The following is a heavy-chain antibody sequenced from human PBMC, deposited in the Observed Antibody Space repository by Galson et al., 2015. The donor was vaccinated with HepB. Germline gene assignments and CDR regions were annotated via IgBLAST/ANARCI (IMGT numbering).Heavy chain of an antibody. V-gene: IGHV3-48*04. J-gene: IGHJ6*02. D-gene: IGHD6-19*01. CDR3: ARLNSGWYVGV. CDR2: ISRSSSTI. CDR1: GFTFSIYS. Sequence: SLRLSCAASGFTFSIYSMNWVRQAPGKGLEWVSYISRSSSTIYYADSVRGRFTISRDDAKNSLYLQMNSLRAEDTAVYYCARLNSGWYVGVRGQGTTVTVSS.